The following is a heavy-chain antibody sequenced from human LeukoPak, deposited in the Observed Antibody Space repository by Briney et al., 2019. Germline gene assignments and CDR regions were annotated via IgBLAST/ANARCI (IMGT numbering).Heavy chain of an antibody. V-gene: IGHV1-2*02. CDR3: ARVALWPSVYNWFDP. J-gene: IGHJ5*02. CDR1: GYTFTGYY. CDR2: INPNSGGT. Sequence: VASVKVSCKASGYTFTGYYMHWVRQAPGQGLEWMGWINPNSGGTNYAQKFQGRVTMTRDTSISTAYMELSRLRSDDTAVYYCARVALWPSVYNWFDPWGQGTLVTVSS.